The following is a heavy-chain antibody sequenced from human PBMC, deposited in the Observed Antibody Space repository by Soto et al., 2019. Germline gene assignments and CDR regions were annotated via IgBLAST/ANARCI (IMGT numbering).Heavy chain of an antibody. CDR1: GYTFTSYG. J-gene: IGHJ4*01. D-gene: IGHD6-19*01. CDR3: ARDLAVGLVAY. Sequence: QVQLVQSGAEVKKPGASVKVSCQASGYTFTSYGLSWVRQAPGQGLEWMGWISAYNGNTNYAHKLQGRVTMTTDTSTSAADMELGSLRSDDTAVYYCARDLAVGLVAYWGPGTLVTVSS. CDR2: ISAYNGNT. V-gene: IGHV1-18*01.